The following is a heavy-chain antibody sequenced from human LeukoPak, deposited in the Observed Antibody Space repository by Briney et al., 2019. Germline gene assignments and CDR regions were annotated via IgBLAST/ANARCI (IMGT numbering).Heavy chain of an antibody. CDR2: ISAYNGNT. Sequence: ASVKVSCKASGYTFTSYGISWVRQAPGQGLEWMGWISAYNGNTNYAQKLQGRVTMTTDTSTSTAYMELRSLRSDDTAVYYCARGGRFLEWLLYQEGADYWGQETLVTVSS. D-gene: IGHD3-3*01. CDR1: GYTFTSYG. J-gene: IGHJ4*02. V-gene: IGHV1-18*01. CDR3: ARGGRFLEWLLYQEGADY.